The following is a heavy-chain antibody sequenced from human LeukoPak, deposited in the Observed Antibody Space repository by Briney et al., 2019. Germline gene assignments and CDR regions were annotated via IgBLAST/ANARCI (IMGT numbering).Heavy chain of an antibody. Sequence: PSETLSLTCTVSGGSISYYYWSWIRQPPGKGLECIAYIYYTGTTNYNPSLKSRVTISLDTSKNQFSLKLTSVTAADTAVYHCARSYSGTGYYYYGMDVWGQGTTVTVSS. CDR2: IYYTGTT. J-gene: IGHJ6*02. V-gene: IGHV4-59*01. CDR3: ARSYSGTGYYYYGMDV. CDR1: GGSISYYY. D-gene: IGHD1-26*01.